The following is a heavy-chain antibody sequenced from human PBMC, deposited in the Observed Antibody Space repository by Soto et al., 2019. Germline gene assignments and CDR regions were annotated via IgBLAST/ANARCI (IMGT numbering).Heavy chain of an antibody. Sequence: GGSLRLSCTASGFAFSSYPLAWVRQTPGKGLEWVSALSGTGGAAYYLDSLKGRFTISRDNSKNTLYLQMNTLRAEDTAVYYCAKPTGIAAAGTVTPFNNWGQGTLVTVSS. CDR3: AKPTGIAAAGTVTPFNN. CDR2: LSGTGGAA. V-gene: IGHV3-23*01. CDR1: GFAFSSYP. D-gene: IGHD6-13*01. J-gene: IGHJ4*02.